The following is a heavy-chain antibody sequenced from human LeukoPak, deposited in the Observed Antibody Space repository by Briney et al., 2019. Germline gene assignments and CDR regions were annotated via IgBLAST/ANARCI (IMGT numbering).Heavy chain of an antibody. Sequence: GGSLRLSCAASGFSFSSYAMSWVRQAPGKGLEWVSTISASGGNTYYADSVKGRFTISRDTSKNTLYLQMNSLRAEDTAVYHCAKLYGSSRNLDYWGQGTLVTVSS. V-gene: IGHV3-23*01. D-gene: IGHD1-14*01. J-gene: IGHJ4*02. CDR3: AKLYGSSRNLDY. CDR2: ISASGGNT. CDR1: GFSFSSYA.